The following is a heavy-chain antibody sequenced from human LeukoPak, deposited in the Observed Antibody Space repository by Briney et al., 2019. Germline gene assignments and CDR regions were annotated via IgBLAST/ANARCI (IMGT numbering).Heavy chain of an antibody. CDR2: IYYSGST. V-gene: IGHV4-61*08. Sequence: TASETLSLTCTVSGGSISSGDYYWSWIRQPPGKGLEWIGYIYYSGSTNYNPSLKSRVTISVDTSKNQFSLKLSSVTAADTAVYYCARGGTDHFDYWGQGTLVTVFS. CDR3: ARGGTDHFDY. J-gene: IGHJ4*02. D-gene: IGHD1-1*01. CDR1: GGSISSGDYY.